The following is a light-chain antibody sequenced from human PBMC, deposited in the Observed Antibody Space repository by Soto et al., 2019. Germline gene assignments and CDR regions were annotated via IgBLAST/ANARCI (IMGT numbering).Light chain of an antibody. CDR3: TSFSSSSTPYV. J-gene: IGLJ1*01. V-gene: IGLV2-14*01. Sequence: SVLAQPASVSGSTGQSITISCTVPTSDIGGYKFVSWYQQHPGKAPKVMIYEVSNRPSGISDRFSGSKSGNTASLTISGLQAEDEADYYCTSFSSSSTPYVFGTGTKVTVL. CDR1: TSDIGGYKF. CDR2: EVS.